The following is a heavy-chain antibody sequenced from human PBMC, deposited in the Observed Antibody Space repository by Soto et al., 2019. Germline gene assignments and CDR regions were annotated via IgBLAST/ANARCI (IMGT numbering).Heavy chain of an antibody. V-gene: IGHV4-39*01. CDR1: GSSITSSSFY. D-gene: IGHD2-2*01. J-gene: IGHJ4*02. Sequence: PSETLSLTCTVSGSSITSSSFYWGWIRQPPGKGLEWIGSIYYSGSSYYNPSLKSRVTISVDTSKNQFSLKLSSVTAADTAVYYCAKLLKGTSPYYFDYWGQGTLVTVSS. CDR2: IYYSGSS. CDR3: AKLLKGTSPYYFDY.